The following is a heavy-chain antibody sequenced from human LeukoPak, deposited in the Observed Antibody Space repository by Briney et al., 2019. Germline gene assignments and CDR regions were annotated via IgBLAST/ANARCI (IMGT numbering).Heavy chain of an antibody. CDR1: GGSINNYY. V-gene: IGHV4-4*07. CDR2: IYTRGST. J-gene: IGHJ3*02. D-gene: IGHD2-15*01. CDR3: ARGRYCSADICSGGDAFDI. Sequence: SGTLSLACTVSGGSINNYYWSWIRQPAGKGLEWIGRIYTRGSTNYNPSLKSRVTMSVDTSKNQFSLKLSSVTAADTAVYYCARGRYCSADICSGGDAFDIWGQGTMVSVSS.